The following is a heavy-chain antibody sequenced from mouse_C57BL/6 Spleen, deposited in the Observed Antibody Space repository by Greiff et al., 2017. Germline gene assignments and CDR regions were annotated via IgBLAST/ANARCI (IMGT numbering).Heavy chain of an antibody. CDR2: IWSGGST. CDR3: ARTSTVVATEDFDV. Sequence: VQLVESGPGLVQPSQSLSITCTVSGFSLTSYGVHWVRQSPGKGLEWLGVIWSGGSTDYNAAFISRLSISKDNSKSQVFFKMNSLQADDTAIYYCARTSTVVATEDFDVWGTGTTVTVSS. J-gene: IGHJ1*03. D-gene: IGHD1-1*01. CDR1: GFSLTSYG. V-gene: IGHV2-2*01.